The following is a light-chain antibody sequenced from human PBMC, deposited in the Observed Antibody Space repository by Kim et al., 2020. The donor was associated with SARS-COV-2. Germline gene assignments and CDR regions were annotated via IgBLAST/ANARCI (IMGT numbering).Light chain of an antibody. CDR3: QTWGTGIHVV. CDR2: LNSDGSH. J-gene: IGLJ2*01. CDR1: SGRSSYA. V-gene: IGLV4-69*01. Sequence: VKLTCTLSSGRSSYAIAWHRQQPEKGPRYLMKLNSDGSHSKGDGIPDRFSGSSAGAERYLTISSLQSEDEADYYSQTWGTGIHVVFGGGTQLTVL.